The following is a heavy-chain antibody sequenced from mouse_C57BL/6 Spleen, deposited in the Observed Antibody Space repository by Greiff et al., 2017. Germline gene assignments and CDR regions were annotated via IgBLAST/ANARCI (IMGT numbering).Heavy chain of an antibody. CDR3: ARREGYSNYGYFDY. CDR2: IYPGSGST. Sequence: VQLQQPGAELVKPGASVKMSCKASGYTFTSYWITWVKQRPGQGLEWIGDIYPGSGSTNYNEKFKSKATLTVDTSSSTAYMQLSSLTSEDSAVYYCARREGYSNYGYFDYWGQGTTLTVSS. D-gene: IGHD2-5*01. J-gene: IGHJ2*01. V-gene: IGHV1-55*01. CDR1: GYTFTSYW.